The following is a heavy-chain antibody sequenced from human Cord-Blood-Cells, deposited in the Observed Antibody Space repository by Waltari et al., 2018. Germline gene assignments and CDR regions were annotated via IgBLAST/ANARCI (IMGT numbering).Heavy chain of an antibody. CDR1: GFTFSSYG. Sequence: QVQLVESGGGVVQPGRSLRLSCAASGFTFSSYGMHWVRQAPGKGLEWVAVISYDGSNKYYADSVKGRFTISRDNSKNTLYLQMNSLRAEDTAVYYCAKVGYSGYDAFDIWGQGTMVTVSS. CDR3: AKVGYSGYDAFDI. D-gene: IGHD5-12*01. V-gene: IGHV3-30*18. J-gene: IGHJ3*02. CDR2: ISYDGSNK.